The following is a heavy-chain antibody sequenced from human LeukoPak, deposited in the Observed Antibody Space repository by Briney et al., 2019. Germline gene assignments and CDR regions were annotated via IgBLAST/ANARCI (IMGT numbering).Heavy chain of an antibody. V-gene: IGHV4-34*01. Sequence: PSETLSLTCAVYGGSFSGYYWSWIRQPPGKGLEWIGEINHSGSTNYNPSLKSRVTISVETSKNQFSLKLKSVTAADTAVYYCARELWFDPWGQGTLVTVSS. D-gene: IGHD1-1*01. CDR2: INHSGST. CDR1: GGSFSGYY. CDR3: ARELWFDP. J-gene: IGHJ5*02.